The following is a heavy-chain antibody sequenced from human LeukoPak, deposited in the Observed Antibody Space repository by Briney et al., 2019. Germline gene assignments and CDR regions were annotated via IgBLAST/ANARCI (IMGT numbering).Heavy chain of an antibody. Sequence: GGSLRLSCVASGFTFSSYWMHWVRQAPGKGLVWVSRINSDGSSTTYADSVKGRFTISRDNAKNTVYLEMNSLRSEDTAVYYCARAIGSSWGKVDYWGQGTLVTVSS. CDR2: INSDGSST. CDR3: ARAIGSSWGKVDY. CDR1: GFTFSSYW. J-gene: IGHJ4*02. D-gene: IGHD6-13*01. V-gene: IGHV3-74*03.